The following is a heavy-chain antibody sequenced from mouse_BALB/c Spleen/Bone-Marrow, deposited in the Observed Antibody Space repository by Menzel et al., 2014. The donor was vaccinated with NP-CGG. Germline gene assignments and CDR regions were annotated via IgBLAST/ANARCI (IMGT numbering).Heavy chain of an antibody. D-gene: IGHD1-1*01. CDR3: TRTGDGIRVACFAY. Sequence: QVQLQQSGAELVKPGASIKLSCKASGYTFTSYYMYWVKQRPGQGLEWIGEINPSNGGTNFNEKFKSKATLTLDKSSTTAYMQLSSLTSEASAFYFCTRTGDGIRVACFAYWGQGPRVTVSA. CDR1: GYTFTSYY. J-gene: IGHJ3*01. V-gene: IGHV1S81*02. CDR2: INPSNGGT.